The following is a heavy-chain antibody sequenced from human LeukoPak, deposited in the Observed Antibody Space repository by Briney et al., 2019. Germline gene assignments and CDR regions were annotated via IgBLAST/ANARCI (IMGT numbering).Heavy chain of an antibody. D-gene: IGHD6-19*01. V-gene: IGHV3-43D*03. Sequence: GGSLRLSCAASGFTFDDYAMHWVRQAPGKGLEWVSLISWGGGSTYYADSVKGRFTISRDNSKNSLYLQMNSLRAEDTALYYCAKEAVAGKDYYYYYYMDVWGKGTTVTVSS. CDR2: ISWGGGST. CDR3: AKEAVAGKDYYYYYYMDV. CDR1: GFTFDDYA. J-gene: IGHJ6*03.